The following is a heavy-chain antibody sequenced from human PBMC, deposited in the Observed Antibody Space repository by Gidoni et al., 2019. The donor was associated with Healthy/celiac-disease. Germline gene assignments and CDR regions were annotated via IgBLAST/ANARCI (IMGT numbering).Heavy chain of an antibody. CDR2: ISSSSSYI. Sequence: EVQLVESGGGLVKPGGSLRLSCAASGFPFSSYSMNWVRQAPGKGLEWVSSISSSSSYIYYADSVKGRFTISRDNAKNSLYLQMNSLRAEDTAVYYCARGDEGYDSSGWDYWGQGTLVTASS. D-gene: IGHD3-22*01. CDR3: ARGDEGYDSSGWDY. CDR1: GFPFSSYS. J-gene: IGHJ4*02. V-gene: IGHV3-21*01.